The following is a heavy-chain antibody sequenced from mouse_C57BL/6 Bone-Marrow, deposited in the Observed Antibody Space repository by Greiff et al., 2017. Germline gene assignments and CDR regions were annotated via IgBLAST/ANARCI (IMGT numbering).Heavy chain of an antibody. J-gene: IGHJ1*03. Sequence: QVQLQQSGAELVRPGASVTLSCKASGYTFTDYEMHWVKQTPVHGLEWIGAIDPETGGTAYNQKFKGKAILTADKSSSTAYMELRSLTSEDSAVYYCTRWGIITTYRSYWYFDVWGTGTTVTVSS. CDR3: TRWGIITTYRSYWYFDV. V-gene: IGHV1-15*01. CDR1: GYTFTDYE. D-gene: IGHD1-1*01. CDR2: IDPETGGT.